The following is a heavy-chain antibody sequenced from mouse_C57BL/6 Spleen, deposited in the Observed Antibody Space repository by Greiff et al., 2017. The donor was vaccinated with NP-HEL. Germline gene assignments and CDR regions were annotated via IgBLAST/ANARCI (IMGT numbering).Heavy chain of an antibody. V-gene: IGHV5-4*01. CDR1: GFTFSSYA. D-gene: IGHD4-1*01. J-gene: IGHJ2*01. CDR2: ISDGGSYT. CDR3: ARDNWDGYFDY. Sequence: EVQWVESGGGLVKPGGSLKLSCAASGFTFSSYAMSWVRQTPEKRLEWVATISDGGSYTYYPDNVKGRFTISRDNAKNNLYLQMSHLKSEDTAMYYCARDNWDGYFDYWGQGTTLTVSS.